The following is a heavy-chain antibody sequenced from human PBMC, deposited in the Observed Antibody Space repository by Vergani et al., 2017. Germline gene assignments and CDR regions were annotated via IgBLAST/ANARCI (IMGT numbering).Heavy chain of an antibody. CDR3: ARGETRTDWFDP. J-gene: IGHJ5*02. CDR1: GVSMQSGSVY. D-gene: IGHD3/OR15-3a*01. CDR2: VYPSGTT. Sequence: QVQLHESGPGLVKPSETLSPICSVSGVSMQSGSVYWTWIRQTAERMLEWMGRVYPSGTTNYNPSLNGRVTIFVDKSKNLSSLRLNSVTAADTAVYYCARGETRTDWFDPWGQGTLVTVSS. V-gene: IGHV4-61*02.